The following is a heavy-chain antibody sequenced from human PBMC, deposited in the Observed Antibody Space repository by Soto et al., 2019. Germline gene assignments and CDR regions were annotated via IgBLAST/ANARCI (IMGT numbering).Heavy chain of an antibody. V-gene: IGHV5-51*01. CDR3: ARHNNCGMDV. Sequence: PGESLKISCKGSGYSFTTYWIGWVRQMPGKGLEWMGIIYPGDSDTRYSPSFQGQVTISADKSISSAYLRWSSLTASDSAMYYCARHNNCGMDVWGQGTTVTVSS. CDR1: GYSFTTYW. J-gene: IGHJ6*02. CDR2: IYPGDSDT.